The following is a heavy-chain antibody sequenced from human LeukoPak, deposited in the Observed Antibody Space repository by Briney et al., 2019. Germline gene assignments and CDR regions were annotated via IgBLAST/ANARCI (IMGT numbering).Heavy chain of an antibody. D-gene: IGHD6-19*01. Sequence: SETLSLTCTVSGGSISSGGYYWSWIRQHPGKGLEWIGYIYYSGSTYYNPSLKSRVTISVDTSKNQFSLKLSSVTAADTAVYYCARPYSSGAPLPNGMDVWGQGTTVTVSS. CDR1: GGSISSGGYY. V-gene: IGHV4-31*03. CDR3: ARPYSSGAPLPNGMDV. CDR2: IYYSGST. J-gene: IGHJ6*02.